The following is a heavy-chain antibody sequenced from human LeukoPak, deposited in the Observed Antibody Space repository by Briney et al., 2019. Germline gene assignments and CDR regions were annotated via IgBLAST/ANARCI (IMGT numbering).Heavy chain of an antibody. CDR1: GGCISRYY. V-gene: IGHV4-59*01. CDR2: IYHSGRT. J-gene: IGHJ4*02. Sequence: KPPETLALTRTVSGGCISRYYWPWIREPPGKGLEWIGNIYHSGRTSYNASLKSRVTISVDTSKNQVSLQVSSVTAADTAVYYCARVFGYGGNSEGFDYWGQGTLVTVSS. D-gene: IGHD4-23*01. CDR3: ARVFGYGGNSEGFDY.